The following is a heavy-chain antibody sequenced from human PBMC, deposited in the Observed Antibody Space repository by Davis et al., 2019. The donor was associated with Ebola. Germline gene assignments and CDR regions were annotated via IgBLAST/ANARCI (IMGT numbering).Heavy chain of an antibody. J-gene: IGHJ6*02. Sequence: GESLKISCAASGFTFSSYSMNWVRQAPGKGLEWVSYISSSSSTIYYADSVKGRFTISRDNAKNSLYLQMNSLRAEDTAVYYCARDDYGDPMRFYYYGMDVWGQGTTVTVSS. CDR3: ARDDYGDPMRFYYYGMDV. CDR1: GFTFSSYS. V-gene: IGHV3-48*01. D-gene: IGHD4-17*01. CDR2: ISSSSSTI.